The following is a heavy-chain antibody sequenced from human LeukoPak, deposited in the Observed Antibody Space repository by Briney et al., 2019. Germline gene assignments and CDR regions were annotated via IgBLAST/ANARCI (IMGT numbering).Heavy chain of an antibody. CDR3: ARLSWPSQIWYAHFDY. Sequence: PSETLSLTCTVSGGSISSYYWSWIRQPPGKGLEWIGYIYYSGSTNYNPSLKSRVTISVDTSKNQFSLKLSSVTAADTAVHYCARLSWPSQIWYAHFDYWGQGTLVTVSS. D-gene: IGHD2-8*01. CDR1: GGSISSYY. CDR2: IYYSGST. J-gene: IGHJ4*02. V-gene: IGHV4-59*08.